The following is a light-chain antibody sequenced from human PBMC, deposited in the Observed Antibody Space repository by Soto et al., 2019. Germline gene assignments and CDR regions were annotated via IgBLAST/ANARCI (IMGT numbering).Light chain of an antibody. V-gene: IGKV1-39*01. J-gene: IGKJ1*01. Sequence: IHMTQSPSSLYASVGDRVTITCRASQSISSYLNWYQQKPGKAPKLLIYAASSLQSGVPSRFSGSGSGTDFTLTISSLQPEDFATYYCQQSYSTRWTFGQGTKV. CDR3: QQSYSTRWT. CDR1: QSISSY. CDR2: AAS.